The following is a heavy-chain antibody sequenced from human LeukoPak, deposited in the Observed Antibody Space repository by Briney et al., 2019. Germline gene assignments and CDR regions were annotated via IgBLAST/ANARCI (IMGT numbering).Heavy chain of an antibody. D-gene: IGHD1-26*01. Sequence: GGSLRLSCAASGLAFSSYAMNWVRQAPGKGLEWVAVISYDGSNKYYADSVKGRFTISRDNSKSTLYLQMNSLRAEDTAVYYCARGGSSGRYYTSFDYWGLGTLVTVSS. CDR2: ISYDGSNK. CDR1: GLAFSSYA. V-gene: IGHV3-30*04. J-gene: IGHJ4*02. CDR3: ARGGSSGRYYTSFDY.